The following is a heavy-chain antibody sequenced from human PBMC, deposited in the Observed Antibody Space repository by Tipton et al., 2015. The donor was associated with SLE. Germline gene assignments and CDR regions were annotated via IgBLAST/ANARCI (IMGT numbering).Heavy chain of an antibody. CDR2: INHSCST. Sequence: TLSLTCAVYGGSFSGYYLSWLRRPPGKGLEWIGEINHSCSTNYNPSLKSRVTISVDTSKNQLSLKLSSVTAADTAVYYCAGAMIQGVILNNWFDPWGQGTLVTVSS. CDR1: GGSFSGYY. J-gene: IGHJ5*02. CDR3: AGAMIQGVILNNWFDP. V-gene: IGHV4-34*01. D-gene: IGHD3-10*01.